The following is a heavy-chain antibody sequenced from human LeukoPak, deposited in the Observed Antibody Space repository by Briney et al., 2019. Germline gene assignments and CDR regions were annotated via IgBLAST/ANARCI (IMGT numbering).Heavy chain of an antibody. J-gene: IGHJ5*02. D-gene: IGHD6-19*01. V-gene: IGHV4-34*01. CDR1: GVSFSGYY. Sequence: SETLSLTCAVYGVSFSGYYWSWLRQPPGKGLEWVGGIKHSGSTNYNPSLKTRVTISVDTSKNQFSLKLSSVTPADTAVYYCARERRAVAGWGVAWFDPWGQGTLVTVSS. CDR3: ARERRAVAGWGVAWFDP. CDR2: IKHSGST.